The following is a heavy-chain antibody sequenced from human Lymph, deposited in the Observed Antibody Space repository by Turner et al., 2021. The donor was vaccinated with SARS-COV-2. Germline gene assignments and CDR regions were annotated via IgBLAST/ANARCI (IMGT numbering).Heavy chain of an antibody. CDR3: ARDLDTAGGMDV. D-gene: IGHD5-18*01. CDR1: GLTVSSNY. Sequence: EVQLVESGGGLVQPGGSLRLSCAASGLTVSSNYMTWVRQAPGKGLEWVSVSYSGGSTYYADSVKGRFTITRHNSKNTLYLQMNSLRAEDTAVYYCARDLDTAGGMDVWGQGTTVTVSS. V-gene: IGHV3-53*04. CDR2: SYSGGST. J-gene: IGHJ6*02.